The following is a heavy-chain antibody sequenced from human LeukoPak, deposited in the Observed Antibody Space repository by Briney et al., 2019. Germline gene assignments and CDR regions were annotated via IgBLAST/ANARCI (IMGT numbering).Heavy chain of an antibody. CDR1: GFTFSSYG. Sequence: GGSLRLSCAASGFTFSSYGMHWVRQAPGKGLEWVAVISYDGSNKYYADSVKGRFTISRDNSKNTLYLQMNSLRAEDTAVCYCAKGLTVAGSFHDYWGQGTLVTVSS. V-gene: IGHV3-30*18. D-gene: IGHD6-19*01. CDR3: AKGLTVAGSFHDY. CDR2: ISYDGSNK. J-gene: IGHJ4*02.